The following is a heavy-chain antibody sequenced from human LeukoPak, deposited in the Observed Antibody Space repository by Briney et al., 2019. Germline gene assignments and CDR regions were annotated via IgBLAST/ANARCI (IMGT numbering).Heavy chain of an antibody. Sequence: GGSLRLSCTTSGFTFDDYAMSWVRQAPGEGLEWVAFIRSNGYGGTTEYAASVKGRFTISRDDSRSIAYLQMNNLKTEDTAVYYCTRDIRGSGTYKHFYFDFWGQGSLVTVSS. CDR3: TRDIRGSGTYKHFYFDF. CDR2: IRSNGYGGTT. CDR1: GFTFDDYA. J-gene: IGHJ4*02. D-gene: IGHD3-10*01. V-gene: IGHV3-49*04.